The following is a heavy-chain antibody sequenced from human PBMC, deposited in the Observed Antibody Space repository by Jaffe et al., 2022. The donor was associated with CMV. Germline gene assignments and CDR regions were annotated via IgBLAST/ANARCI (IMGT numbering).Heavy chain of an antibody. J-gene: IGHJ6*03. CDR3: ARRKGSYYGSGSGRYYYYYYMDV. D-gene: IGHD3-10*01. V-gene: IGHV4-39*01. Sequence: QLQLQESGPGLVKPSETLSLTCTVSGGSISSSSYYWGWIRQPPGKGLEWIGSIYYSGSTYYNPSLKSRVTISVDTSKNQFSLKLSSVTAADTAVYYCARRKGSYYGSGSGRYYYYYYMDVWGKGTTVTVSS. CDR2: IYYSGST. CDR1: GGSISSSSYY.